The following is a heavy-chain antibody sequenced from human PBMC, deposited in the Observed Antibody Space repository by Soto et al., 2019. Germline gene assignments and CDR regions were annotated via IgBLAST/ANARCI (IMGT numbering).Heavy chain of an antibody. D-gene: IGHD5-12*01. CDR2: INPNSGGT. V-gene: IGHV1-2*04. CDR1: GDSFTSYY. Sequence: GASVKVSWKACGDSFTSYYRHWLRQAPGQGLEWMGWINPNSGGTNYAQKFQGWVTMTRDTPISTAYMELSRLRSDDTAVYYCARGDIVATITRYYYYYGMDVWGKGTTVTVSS. CDR3: ARGDIVATITRYYYYYGMDV. J-gene: IGHJ6*04.